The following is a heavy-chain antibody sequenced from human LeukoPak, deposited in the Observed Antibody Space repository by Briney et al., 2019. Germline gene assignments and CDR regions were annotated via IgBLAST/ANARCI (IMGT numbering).Heavy chain of an antibody. J-gene: IGHJ2*01. CDR3: ARGDPCSSTSCYSL. CDR1: GFTFSDYY. V-gene: IGHV3-11*01. Sequence: PGGSLRLSCAASGFTFSDYYMSWIRQAPGKGPEWVSYISSSGSTIYYADSVKGRFTISRDNAKNSLYLQMNSLRAEDTAVYYCARGDPCSSTSCYSLWGRGTLVTVSS. CDR2: ISSSGSTI. D-gene: IGHD2-2*01.